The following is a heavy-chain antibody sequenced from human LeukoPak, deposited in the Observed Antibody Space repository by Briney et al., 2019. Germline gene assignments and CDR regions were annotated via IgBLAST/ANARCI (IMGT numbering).Heavy chain of an antibody. D-gene: IGHD2-15*01. V-gene: IGHV3-23*01. CDR1: GFTFSSYA. CDR2: ISGSGGST. Sequence: PGGSLRLSCAASGFTFSSYAMSWVRQAPGKGLEWVSAISGSGGSTYYADSVKGRFTISRDNSKNTLYLQMNSLRAEDTAVYYCARGGPMYYYYGMDVWGQGTTVTVSS. CDR3: ARGGPMYYYYGMDV. J-gene: IGHJ6*02.